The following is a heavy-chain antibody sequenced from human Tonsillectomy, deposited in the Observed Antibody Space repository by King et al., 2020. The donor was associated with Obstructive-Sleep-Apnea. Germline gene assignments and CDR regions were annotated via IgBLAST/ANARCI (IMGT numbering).Heavy chain of an antibody. J-gene: IGHJ6*02. V-gene: IGHV3-30*02. D-gene: IGHD2-15*01. Sequence: VQLVESGGGVVQPGRSLRLSCAASGFTFSSYGMHWVRQAPGKGLEWVAFIRYDGSNKYYADSVKGRFTISRDNSKTTMYLQMNSLRAEDTAVYYCANDPLIYCIGGSCYTGYYYDGMDVWGQGTTVTVSS. CDR1: GFTFSSYG. CDR3: ANDPLIYCIGGSCYTGYYYDGMDV. CDR2: IRYDGSNK.